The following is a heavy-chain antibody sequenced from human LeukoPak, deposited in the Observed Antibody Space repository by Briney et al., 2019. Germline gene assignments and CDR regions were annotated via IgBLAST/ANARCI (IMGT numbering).Heavy chain of an antibody. Sequence: GESLKISCKGSGYSFTSYWIGWVRQMPGKGLEWMGIIYPGDSDTRYSPSFQGQVTISADKSTSTAYLQWSGLKASDTAMYYCARHIIVGGYDSNWFDPWGQGTLVTVSS. CDR1: GYSFTSYW. CDR3: ARHIIVGGYDSNWFDP. D-gene: IGHD5-12*01. V-gene: IGHV5-51*01. CDR2: IYPGDSDT. J-gene: IGHJ5*02.